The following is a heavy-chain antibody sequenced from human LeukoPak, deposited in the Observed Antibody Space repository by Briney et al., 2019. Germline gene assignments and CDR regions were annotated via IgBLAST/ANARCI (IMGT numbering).Heavy chain of an antibody. D-gene: IGHD5-18*01. Sequence: VASVKVSCKASGGTFSSYAISWVRQAPGQGLEWMGGITPIFGTANYAQKFQGRVTITADKSTSTAYMELSSLRSEDTAVYYCARGWDTAMVYRLDYWGQGTLVTVSS. CDR1: GGTFSSYA. J-gene: IGHJ4*02. V-gene: IGHV1-69*06. CDR3: ARGWDTAMVYRLDY. CDR2: ITPIFGTA.